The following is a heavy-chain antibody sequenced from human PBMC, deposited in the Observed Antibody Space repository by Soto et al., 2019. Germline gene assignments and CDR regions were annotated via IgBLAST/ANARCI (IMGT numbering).Heavy chain of an antibody. CDR3: ARVFCGGGSCNNDHYVMDV. V-gene: IGHV3-48*02. J-gene: IGHJ6*04. D-gene: IGHD2-15*01. CDR2: ISSSSSTI. CDR1: GFTFSSYS. Sequence: GGSLRLSCAASGFTFSSYSMNWVRQAPGKGLEWVSYISSSSSTIYYADSVKGRFTISRDNAKNSLYLQMNSLRDEDTAVYYSARVFCGGGSCNNDHYVMDVWGKGTTVPVSS.